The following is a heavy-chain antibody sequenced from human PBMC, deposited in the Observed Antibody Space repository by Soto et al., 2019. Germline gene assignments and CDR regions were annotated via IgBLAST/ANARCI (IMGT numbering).Heavy chain of an antibody. CDR1: GGSISSYY. CDR3: ARDRRVDTAMDYYYYGMDV. Sequence: PSETLSLTCTVSGGSISSYYWSWIRQPPGKGLEWIGYIYYSGSTNYNPSLKSRVTISVDTSKNQFSLKLSSVTAADTAVYYCARDRRVDTAMDYYYYGMDVWGQGTTVTVSS. V-gene: IGHV4-59*01. J-gene: IGHJ6*02. D-gene: IGHD5-18*01. CDR2: IYYSGST.